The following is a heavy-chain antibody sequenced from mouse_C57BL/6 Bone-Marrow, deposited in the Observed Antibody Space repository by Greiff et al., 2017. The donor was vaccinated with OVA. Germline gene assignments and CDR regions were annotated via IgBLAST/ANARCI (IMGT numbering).Heavy chain of an antibody. V-gene: IGHV1-81*01. J-gene: IGHJ2*01. D-gene: IGHD6-1*01. CDR2: IYPRSGNT. CDR1: GYTFTSYG. CDR3: AREGDTQYYVDV. Sequence: VQLQQSGAELARPGASVKLSCKASGYTFTSYGISWVKLRTGQGLEWIGEIYPRSGNTYYNEKFKGKATLTADKSSSTASMELRSLSSEDSAVDYCAREGDTQYYVDVWGPGTTLTVSS.